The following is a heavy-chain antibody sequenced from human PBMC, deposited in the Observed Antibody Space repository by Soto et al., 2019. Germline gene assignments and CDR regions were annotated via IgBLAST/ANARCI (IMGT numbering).Heavy chain of an antibody. V-gene: IGHV4-59*01. Sequence: SETLSLTCTVSGGSISSYYWSWIRQPPGKGLEWIGYIYYSGSTNYNPSLKSRVTISVDTSKNQFSLKLSSVTAADTAVYYCARATSRAGYCISTSCFEGTLFDPWGQGTLVTVSS. J-gene: IGHJ5*02. CDR1: GGSISSYY. D-gene: IGHD2-2*01. CDR3: ARATSRAGYCISTSCFEGTLFDP. CDR2: IYYSGST.